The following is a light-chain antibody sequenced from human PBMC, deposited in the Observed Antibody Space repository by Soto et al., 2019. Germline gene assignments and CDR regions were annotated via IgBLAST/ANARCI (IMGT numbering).Light chain of an antibody. CDR1: QSLSNY. CDR2: SAS. V-gene: IGKV3-15*01. Sequence: EIVLTQSPATLSVSPGERATLSCRASQSLSNYLAWYQQKPGQAPRLLIYSASTRATGVPARFSASGSGTEFALTISSLQSEDSAVYFCQHYHISPHTFGQGTKLEIK. J-gene: IGKJ2*01. CDR3: QHYHISPHT.